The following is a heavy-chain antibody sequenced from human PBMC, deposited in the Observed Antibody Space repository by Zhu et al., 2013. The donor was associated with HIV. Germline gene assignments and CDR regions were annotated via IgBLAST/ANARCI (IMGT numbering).Heavy chain of an antibody. Sequence: QVQLVQSGAEVKKPGASVKVSCKASGYTFTSYAMHWVRQAPGQRLEWMGWINAGNGNTNYAQKFQGRVTITADKSTSTAYMELSSLRSEDTAVYYCASAGYSSSWYGFRFDYWGQGTLVTVSS. CDR1: GYTFTSYA. D-gene: IGHD6-13*01. V-gene: IGHV1-3*01. CDR2: INAGNGNT. CDR3: ASAGYSSSWYGFRFDY. J-gene: IGHJ4*02.